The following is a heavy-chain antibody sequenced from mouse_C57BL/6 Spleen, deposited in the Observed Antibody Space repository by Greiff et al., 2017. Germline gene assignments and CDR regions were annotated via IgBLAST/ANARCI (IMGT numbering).Heavy chain of an antibody. D-gene: IGHD1-1*01. CDR3: TAHYYGSSFLDAMDY. CDR2: IRLKSDNYAT. CDR1: GFTFSNYW. J-gene: IGHJ4*01. Sequence: EVKLMESGGGLVQPGGSMKLSCVASGFTFSNYWMNWVRQSPEKGLEWVAQIRLKSDNYATHYAESVKGRFTISRDDSKSSVYLQMNNLRAEDTGIYYCTAHYYGSSFLDAMDYWGQGTSVTVSS. V-gene: IGHV6-3*01.